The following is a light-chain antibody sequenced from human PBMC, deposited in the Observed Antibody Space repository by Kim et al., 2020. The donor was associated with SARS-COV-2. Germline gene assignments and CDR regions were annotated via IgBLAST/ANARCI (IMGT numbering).Light chain of an antibody. CDR1: KLGDKY. Sequence: VSPGQTASITCCGDKLGDKYACWYQQKPGQSPVLVIYQDSKRPSGIPERFSGSNSGNAATLTISGTQAMDEADYYCQAWDSSTAWVFGGGTQLTVL. CDR2: QDS. J-gene: IGLJ3*02. V-gene: IGLV3-1*01. CDR3: QAWDSSTAWV.